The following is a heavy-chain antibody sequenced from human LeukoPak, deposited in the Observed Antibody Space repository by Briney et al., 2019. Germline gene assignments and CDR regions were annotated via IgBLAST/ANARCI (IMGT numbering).Heavy chain of an antibody. CDR1: NGSISSYY. J-gene: IGHJ4*02. D-gene: IGHD3-22*01. V-gene: IGHV4-59*01. Sequence: PSETLSLTCTVSNGSISSYYWSWIRQPPGKGLEWIGYIYYSGSTNYNPSLKSRVTISVDTSKDQFSLKLTSVTAADTAVYYCARGWTYYDSAYDYWGQGTLVTVSS. CDR3: ARGWTYYDSAYDY. CDR2: IYYSGST.